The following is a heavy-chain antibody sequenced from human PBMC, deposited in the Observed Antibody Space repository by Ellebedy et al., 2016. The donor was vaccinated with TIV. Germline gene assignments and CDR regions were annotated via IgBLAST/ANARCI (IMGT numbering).Heavy chain of an antibody. D-gene: IGHD3-22*01. J-gene: IGHJ4*02. Sequence: PGGSLRLSCATSGFTFSDYYMDWVRQAPGKGLEWVGLSRSKPRGSTTEHAASVKGRFIISRDDFKSTLYLHMNGLKTEDTAVYYCARRSNDSTDNFYPGFWGQGTLVTVSS. V-gene: IGHV3-72*01. CDR1: GFTFSDYY. CDR2: SRSKPRGSTT. CDR3: ARRSNDSTDNFYPGF.